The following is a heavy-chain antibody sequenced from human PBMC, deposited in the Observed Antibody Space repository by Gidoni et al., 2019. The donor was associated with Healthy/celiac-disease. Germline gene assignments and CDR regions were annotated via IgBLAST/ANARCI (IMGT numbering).Heavy chain of an antibody. V-gene: IGHV4-34*01. D-gene: IGHD3-3*01. CDR2: INHSGST. Sequence: QVQLQQWGAGLLKPSETLSLTCAVYGGSFSGYYWSWIRQPPGKGLEWIGEINHSGSTNYNPSLKSRVTISVDTSKNQFSLKLSSVTAADTAVYYCARGPPRESGYIEHHPKENWFDPWGQGTLVTVSS. CDR1: GGSFSGYY. J-gene: IGHJ5*02. CDR3: ARGPPRESGYIEHHPKENWFDP.